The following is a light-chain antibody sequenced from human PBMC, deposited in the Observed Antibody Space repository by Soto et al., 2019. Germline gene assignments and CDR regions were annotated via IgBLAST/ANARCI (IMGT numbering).Light chain of an antibody. J-gene: IGKJ1*01. CDR1: QTISSW. V-gene: IGKV1-5*03. CDR2: KAS. CDR3: QHYNSYSEA. Sequence: DIHMTRSXSXXXXXXGXXXXIXCRASQTISSWLAWYQQKPGKAPKLLIYKASTLKSGVPSRFSGSGSGTEFTLTISSLQPDDFATYYCQHYNSYSEAFGQGTKVDIK.